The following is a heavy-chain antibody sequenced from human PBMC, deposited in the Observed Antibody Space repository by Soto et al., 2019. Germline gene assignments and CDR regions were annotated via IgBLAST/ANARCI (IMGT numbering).Heavy chain of an antibody. CDR3: AKDRTYYYDSSGYYPNGMDV. D-gene: IGHD3-22*01. CDR2: INGGGGST. J-gene: IGHJ6*02. V-gene: IGHV3-23*01. Sequence: TGGSLRLSCAASGFTFSNYWMHWVRQAPGKGLLWVSAINGGGGSTNYADSVKGRFTISRDNSKNTLYLQMNSLRAEDTAVYYCAKDRTYYYDSSGYYPNGMDVWGQGTTVTVSS. CDR1: GFTFSNYW.